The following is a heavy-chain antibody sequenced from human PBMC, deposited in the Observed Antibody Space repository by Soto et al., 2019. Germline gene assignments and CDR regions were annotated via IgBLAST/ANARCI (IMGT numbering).Heavy chain of an antibody. J-gene: IGHJ6*02. Sequence: QVQLVQSGAEVKKPGASVKVSCKASGYSFTTYGIAWVRQAPGQGLEWMGWISTYNGDTDYAQNLQGRVIMTTDTSTTTAYMELRSLRSDDTAVYYCAREGSRPYYYYGMDVWGQGTKVSASS. V-gene: IGHV1-18*01. D-gene: IGHD3-10*01. CDR2: ISTYNGDT. CDR1: GYSFTTYG. CDR3: AREGSRPYYYYGMDV.